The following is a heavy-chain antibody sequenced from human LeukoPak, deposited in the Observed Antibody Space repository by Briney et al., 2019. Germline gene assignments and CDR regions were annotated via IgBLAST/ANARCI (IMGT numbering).Heavy chain of an antibody. Sequence: GGSLRLSCAASGFTFSTYAMTWVRQAPGKGLEWVSSISYSGGNTYYADSVKGRFTISRDNSKNTLYLQMNSLTAEDTAVYYCAKVPLSGLAMYYFHYWGQGTLVTVSS. D-gene: IGHD3-22*01. CDR3: AKVPLSGLAMYYFHY. V-gene: IGHV3-23*01. CDR2: ISYSGGNT. CDR1: GFTFSTYA. J-gene: IGHJ4*02.